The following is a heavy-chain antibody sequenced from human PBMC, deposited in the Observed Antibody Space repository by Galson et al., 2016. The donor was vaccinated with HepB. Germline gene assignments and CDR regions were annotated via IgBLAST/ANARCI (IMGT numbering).Heavy chain of an antibody. V-gene: IGHV3-33*01. CDR3: ARGADYCNATACHPGYMDV. D-gene: IGHD2/OR15-2a*01. J-gene: IGHJ6*03. CDR2: IWLDGSKE. Sequence: SLRLSCAASEFSFTSYGMHWVRQAPGKGLEWVAVIWLDGSKEYYGDSVKGRFTISRDNFKKTLYLQMNSLRAEDTAVYDCARGADYCNATACHPGYMDVWGKGITVTASS. CDR1: EFSFTSYG.